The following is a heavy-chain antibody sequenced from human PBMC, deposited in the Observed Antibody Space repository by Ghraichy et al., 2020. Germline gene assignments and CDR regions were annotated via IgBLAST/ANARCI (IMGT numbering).Heavy chain of an antibody. CDR1: GFTFSNAW. D-gene: IGHD2-15*01. CDR2: IKSKTDGGTT. J-gene: IGHJ5*02. V-gene: IGHV3-15*01. CDR3: TTASPCSGGSCYLP. Sequence: GGSLRLSCAASGFTFSNAWMSWVRQAPGKGLEWVGRIKSKTDGGTTDYAAPVKGRFTISRDDSKNTLYLQMNSLKTEDTAVYYCTTASPCSGGSCYLPWGQGTLVTVSS.